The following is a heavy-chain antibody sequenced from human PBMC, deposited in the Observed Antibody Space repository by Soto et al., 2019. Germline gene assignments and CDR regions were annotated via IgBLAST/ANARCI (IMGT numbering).Heavy chain of an antibody. D-gene: IGHD2-2*01. CDR1: GFTFSSFA. CDR2: IIDSGGST. Sequence: GSLRLSCAASGFTFSSFAMSWVRQAPGKGLEWVSGIIDSGGSTYYAGSVKGRFTISRDDSKNTLYLQMNSLRAEDTALYYCVTRPIPSPMLYFDYWGQGTLVTVYS. J-gene: IGHJ4*02. V-gene: IGHV3-23*01. CDR3: VTRPIPSPMLYFDY.